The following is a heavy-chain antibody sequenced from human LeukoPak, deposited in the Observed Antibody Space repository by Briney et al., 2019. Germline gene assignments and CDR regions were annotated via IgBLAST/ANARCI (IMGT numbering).Heavy chain of an antibody. Sequence: SGRSLRLSCAASGFTFSSYGMHWVRQAPGKGLEWVAVISYDGSNKYYADSVKGRFTISRDNSKNTLYLQMNSLRVEDTAVYYCAPEGDGYILFDYWGQGTLVTVSS. CDR3: APEGDGYILFDY. V-gene: IGHV3-30*03. J-gene: IGHJ4*02. CDR2: ISYDGSNK. D-gene: IGHD5-24*01. CDR1: GFTFSSYG.